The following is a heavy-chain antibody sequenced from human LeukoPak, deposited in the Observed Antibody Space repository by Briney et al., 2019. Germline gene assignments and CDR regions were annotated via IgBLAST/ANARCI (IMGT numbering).Heavy chain of an antibody. Sequence: GSLRLSCAASGFTFSGYAMSWVRQAPGKGLEWVSAISGSGDSIYYADSVKGRFTISRDNSKNTLYLQMNSLRAEDTAVYYCARGRDGYNLVDAFDIWGQGIMVTVSS. CDR2: ISGSGDSI. J-gene: IGHJ3*02. CDR1: GFTFSGYA. V-gene: IGHV3-23*01. D-gene: IGHD5-24*01. CDR3: ARGRDGYNLVDAFDI.